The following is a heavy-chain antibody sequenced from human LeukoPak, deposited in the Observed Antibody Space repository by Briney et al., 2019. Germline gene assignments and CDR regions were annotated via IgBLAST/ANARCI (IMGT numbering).Heavy chain of an antibody. CDR3: ARGSWDVFVEGLFDY. CDR1: GYTFSSYA. J-gene: IGHJ4*02. D-gene: IGHD1-26*01. CDR2: IIPILGIA. Sequence: SVKVSCKASGYTFSSYAISWVRQAPGQGLEWMGRIIPILGIANYAQKFQGRVTITADKSTSTAYMELSSLRSEDTAVYYCARGSWDVFVEGLFDYWGQGTLVTVSS. V-gene: IGHV1-69*04.